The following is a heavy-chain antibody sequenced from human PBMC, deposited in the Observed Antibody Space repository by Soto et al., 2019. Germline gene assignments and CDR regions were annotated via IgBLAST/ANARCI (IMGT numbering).Heavy chain of an antibody. CDR3: ARHSTVTRAYDI. Sequence: GGSLRLSCAASGFTFSDYTIHWVRQAPGKGLEFVSAISSNGGSTYYANSVKGRFTISRDNSKNTLYLQMGSLRAEDMAVYYCARHSTVTRAYDIWGQGTMVTVSS. J-gene: IGHJ3*02. CDR1: GFTFSDYT. V-gene: IGHV3-64*01. D-gene: IGHD4-17*01. CDR2: ISSNGGST.